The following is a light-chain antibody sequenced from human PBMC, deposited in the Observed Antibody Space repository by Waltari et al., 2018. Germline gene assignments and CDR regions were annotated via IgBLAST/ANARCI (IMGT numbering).Light chain of an antibody. CDR1: SGHSTNI. CDR2: VNIDGSH. CDR3: QTGGHGTWV. J-gene: IGLJ3*02. Sequence: QLVLTQSPSASASLGASVKLTCTLSSGHSTNIIAWLQQQPEKGPRYLMNVNIDGSHNKGVGIPDRCSGSSSGAERYLTISSLQSEDEADYYCQTGGHGTWVFGGGTRLTVL. V-gene: IGLV4-69*01.